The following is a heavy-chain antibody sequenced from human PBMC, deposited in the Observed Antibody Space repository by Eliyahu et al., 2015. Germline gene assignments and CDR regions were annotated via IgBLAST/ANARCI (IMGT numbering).Heavy chain of an antibody. CDR3: ARSLGGGELLTFDY. D-gene: IGHD1-26*01. CDR1: GGSISXGGYY. V-gene: IGHV4-31*03. Sequence: QVQLQESGPGLVKPSQTLSLTCTXSGGSISXGGYYWSWIRQHPGKGLEWIGYIYYSGSTYYNPSLKSRVTISVDTSKNQFSLKLSSVTAADTAVYYCARSLGGGELLTFDYWGQGTLVTVSS. CDR2: IYYSGST. J-gene: IGHJ4*02.